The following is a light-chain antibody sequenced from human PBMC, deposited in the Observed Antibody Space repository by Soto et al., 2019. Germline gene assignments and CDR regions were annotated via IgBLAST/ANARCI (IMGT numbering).Light chain of an antibody. J-gene: IGKJ4*01. Sequence: EIVMTQSPATLSVSPGERATLSCRASQSVSSNLAWYQQKPGQAPRLLIYRAFTRATGIPARFSGSGSGTEFTLTISSLHSEDFAVYYCQQYNNWAVFGGGTKVEIK. CDR2: RAF. CDR1: QSVSSN. V-gene: IGKV3-15*01. CDR3: QQYNNWAV.